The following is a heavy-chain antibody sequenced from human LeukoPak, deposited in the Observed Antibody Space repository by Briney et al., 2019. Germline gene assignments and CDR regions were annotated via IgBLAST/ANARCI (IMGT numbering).Heavy chain of an antibody. CDR3: ARALYYYDRWFDY. CDR1: GGSVSNASYY. J-gene: IGHJ4*02. D-gene: IGHD3-22*01. V-gene: IGHV4-61*01. CDR2: IYDSGNT. Sequence: SETLSLTCTVSGGSVSNASYYWSWIWQPPGKGLEWIGYIYDSGNTNCNPSLKSRVTISVDTSKNQFSLSLSSVTAADTAVYYCARALYYYDRWFDYWGQGTLVTVSS.